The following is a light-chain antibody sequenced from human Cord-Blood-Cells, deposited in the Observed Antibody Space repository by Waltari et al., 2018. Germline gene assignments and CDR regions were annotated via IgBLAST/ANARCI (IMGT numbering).Light chain of an antibody. J-gene: IGKJ5*01. CDR3: QQYGSSPLT. CDR2: GAS. CDR1: QSVGSSY. Sequence: EIVLTQSPGTLSLSPGERATLSCRASQSVGSSYLAWYQQKPGQAPRLLIDGASSRATGIPDRFSGSGSGTDFTLTISRLEPEDFAVYYCQQYGSSPLTCGQGTRLEIK. V-gene: IGKV3-20*01.